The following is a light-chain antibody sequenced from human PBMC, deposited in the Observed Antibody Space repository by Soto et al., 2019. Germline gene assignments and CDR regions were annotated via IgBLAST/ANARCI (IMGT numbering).Light chain of an antibody. J-gene: IGLJ2*01. V-gene: IGLV1-40*01. CDR1: SSNIGAGYD. CDR3: QSYDSSLSGSYVV. CDR2: GNS. Sequence: QSVLTQPPSVSGAPGQRVTISCTGSSSNIGAGYDVHWYQPLPGTAPKLLIYGNSNRPSGVPDRFSGSKSGTSASLAITGLQAEDEADYYCQSYDSSLSGSYVVFGGGTKLTVL.